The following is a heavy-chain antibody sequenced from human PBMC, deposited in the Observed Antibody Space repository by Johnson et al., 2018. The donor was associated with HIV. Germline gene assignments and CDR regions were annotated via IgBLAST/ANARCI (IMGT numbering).Heavy chain of an antibody. CDR3: AKGLHIVVEGEAFDI. Sequence: VQLVESGGGVVQPGRSLRLSCAASGFTFSSYAMHWVRQAPGKGLEWVAVISYDGSNKYYADSVKGRFTISRDNSKNTLYLQMNSLRAEDTAVYYCAKGLHIVVEGEAFDIWGQGTMVTVSS. J-gene: IGHJ3*02. D-gene: IGHD2-21*01. CDR2: ISYDGSNK. V-gene: IGHV3-30*04. CDR1: GFTFSSYA.